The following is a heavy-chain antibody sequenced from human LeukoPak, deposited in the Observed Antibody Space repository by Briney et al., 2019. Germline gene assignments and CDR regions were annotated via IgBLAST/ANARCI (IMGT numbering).Heavy chain of an antibody. D-gene: IGHD4-17*01. J-gene: IGHJ4*02. Sequence: GGSLRLSCAASGFTFSSYSMNWVRQAPGKGLEWVSYISSSSGTIYYADSVKGRFTISRDNAKNSPYLQLNSLRAEDTAVYYCARYDDYGDYGGNYWGQGTLVTVSS. V-gene: IGHV3-48*04. CDR1: GFTFSSYS. CDR2: ISSSSGTI. CDR3: ARYDDYGDYGGNY.